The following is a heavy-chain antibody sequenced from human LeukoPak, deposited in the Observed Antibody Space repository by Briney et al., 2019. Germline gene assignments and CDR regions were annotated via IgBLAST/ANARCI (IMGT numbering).Heavy chain of an antibody. Sequence: GGSLRLPCAASGFTFSGSAMHWVRQASGKGLEWVGRIRSKANSYATAYAASVKGRFTISRDDSKNTAYLQMNSLKTEDTAVYYCTRLSYYGSGNPWGQGTLVTVSS. CDR2: IRSKANSYAT. J-gene: IGHJ5*02. CDR3: TRLSYYGSGNP. CDR1: GFTFSGSA. D-gene: IGHD3-10*01. V-gene: IGHV3-73*01.